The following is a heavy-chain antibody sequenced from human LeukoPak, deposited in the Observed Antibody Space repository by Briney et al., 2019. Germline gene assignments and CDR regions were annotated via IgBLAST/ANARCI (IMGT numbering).Heavy chain of an antibody. D-gene: IGHD1-26*01. CDR1: GGSFSGYY. V-gene: IGHV4-34*01. Sequence: PSETLSLTCAVYGGSFSGYYWSWIRQPPGKGLEWIGEINHSGSTNYNPSLKSRVTISVDTSKNQFSLKLSSVTAADTAVYYCATSAVGATSWFEPWGQGTLVTVSS. CDR2: INHSGST. CDR3: ATSAVGATSWFEP. J-gene: IGHJ5*02.